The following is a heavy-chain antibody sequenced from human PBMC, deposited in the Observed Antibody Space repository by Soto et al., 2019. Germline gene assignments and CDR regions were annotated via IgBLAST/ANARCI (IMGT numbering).Heavy chain of an antibody. CDR2: VHFSGST. CDR3: ARFGAAAAHDDN. D-gene: IGHD6-13*01. Sequence: PSETLSLTCGVSGVSISGNHLSWIRQAPGKGLEWVGYVHFSGSTTYNPSLEPRLNISFDMSKSQVYLQLTSVTAADTAVYYCARFGAAAAHDDNWGRGVLVTSPQ. J-gene: IGHJ4*01. V-gene: IGHV4-59*01. CDR1: GVSISGNH.